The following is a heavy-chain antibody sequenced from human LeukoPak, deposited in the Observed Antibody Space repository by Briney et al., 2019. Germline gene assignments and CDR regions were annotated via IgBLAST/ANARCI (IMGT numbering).Heavy chain of an antibody. J-gene: IGHJ4*02. D-gene: IGHD2-15*01. CDR3: AKEAQGYCVVNSCYAPFAY. CDR1: GGSISSYY. V-gene: IGHV4-4*07. CDR2: IYTSGST. Sequence: SETLSLTCTVSGGSISSYYWSWIRQPAGKGLEWIGRIYTSGSTNYNPSLKSRVTISVDKSKNQFSLKLSSVTAADTAVYYWAKEAQGYCVVNSCYAPFAYWGKGTLFTVS.